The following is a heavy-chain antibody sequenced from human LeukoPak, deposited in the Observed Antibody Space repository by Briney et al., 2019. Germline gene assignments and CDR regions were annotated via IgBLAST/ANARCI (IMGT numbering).Heavy chain of an antibody. CDR2: IKSKSDRGAT. V-gene: IGHV3-15*01. J-gene: IGHJ4*02. CDR3: TTVTMVRDYDY. Sequence: GGSLRLSCAASGFTFSDDWMNWVRQAPGQGPGWVCRIKSKSDRGATDYAAPVKGRFTISRDHSKNTLYLEMNSLKIEDTAVYYCTTVTMVRDYDYWGQRTLVTVST. CDR1: GFTFSDDW. D-gene: IGHD3-10*01.